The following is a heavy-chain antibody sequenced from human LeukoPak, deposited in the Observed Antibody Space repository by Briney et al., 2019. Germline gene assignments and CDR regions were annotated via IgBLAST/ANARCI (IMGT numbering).Heavy chain of an antibody. J-gene: IGHJ4*02. CDR1: GGSISSSSYY. V-gene: IGHV4-39*07. CDR3: GREPGEVDS. Sequence: PSETLSLTCTVSGGSISSSSYYWGWIRQPPGKGLEWIGSIYYSGSTYYNPSLKSRVTISVDTSKNQFSLKLSSVTAADTAVYYWGREPGEVDSGGQGTLVPVSS. CDR2: IYYSGST. D-gene: IGHD3-16*01.